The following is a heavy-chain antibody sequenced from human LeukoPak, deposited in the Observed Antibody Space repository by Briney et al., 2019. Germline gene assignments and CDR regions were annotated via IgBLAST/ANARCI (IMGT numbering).Heavy chain of an antibody. V-gene: IGHV3-53*01. CDR1: GFTVSSNY. D-gene: IGHD4-23*01. Sequence: PGGSLRLSCAASGFTVSSNYMSWVRQAPGKGLEWVSVIYSDGSTYYADSVKGRFTISRDNSKDTLYLQITNLRAEDTAIYYCAKSLYGGNDYWGQGTLVTVSS. J-gene: IGHJ4*02. CDR2: IYSDGST. CDR3: AKSLYGGNDY.